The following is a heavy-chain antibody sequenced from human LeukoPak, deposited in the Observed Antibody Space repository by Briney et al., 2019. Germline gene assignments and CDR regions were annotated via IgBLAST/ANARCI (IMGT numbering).Heavy chain of an antibody. Sequence: PSETLSLTCTVSGGSISSYYWSWVRQAPGKGLEWVSAISGSGGSTYYADSVKGRFTISRDNSKNTLYLQMNSLRAEDTAVYYCARDITMVRGYWGMDVWGQGTTVTVSS. D-gene: IGHD3-10*01. V-gene: IGHV3-23*01. J-gene: IGHJ6*02. CDR2: ISGSGGST. CDR3: ARDITMVRGYWGMDV. CDR1: GGSISSYY.